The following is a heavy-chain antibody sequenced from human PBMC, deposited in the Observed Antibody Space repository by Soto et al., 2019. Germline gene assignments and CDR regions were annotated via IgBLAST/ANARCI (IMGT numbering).Heavy chain of an antibody. V-gene: IGHV3-74*01. CDR1: GFTFSDYW. D-gene: IGHD5-18*01. CDR2: IKFDGSST. J-gene: IGHJ6*02. CDR3: ARGIRNYYGVDV. Sequence: EVQLVESGGGLIQPGGSLRLSCETSGFTFSDYWMHWVRQGPGKGLVWVSRIKFDGSSTNYANSVKGRFTISRDNAKNTVYLQMNSLTAEDTAVYYCARGIRNYYGVDVWGQGTTVTGS.